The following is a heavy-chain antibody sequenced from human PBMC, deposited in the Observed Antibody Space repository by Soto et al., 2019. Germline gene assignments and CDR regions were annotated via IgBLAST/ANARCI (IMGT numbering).Heavy chain of an antibody. Sequence: PGGSLRLSCAVSGFTFSTFTMSWVRQAPGKGLEWVASISSNSKYIYYADSLEGRFTISRDDATNSLYLQTNSLRAEDTAVYYCARVMKGPMIREYYFDYWGLGT. CDR2: ISSNSKYI. J-gene: IGHJ4*02. CDR3: ARVMKGPMIREYYFDY. D-gene: IGHD3-10*01. CDR1: GFTFSTFT. V-gene: IGHV3-21*01.